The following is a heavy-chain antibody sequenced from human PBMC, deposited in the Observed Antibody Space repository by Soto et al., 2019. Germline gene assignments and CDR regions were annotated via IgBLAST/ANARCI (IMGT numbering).Heavy chain of an antibody. CDR3: VRGGHGSGSYLGSY. J-gene: IGHJ4*02. Sequence: EVQLVESGGGLAQPGGSLRLSCVASGFTFTTYWMSWVRQAPGKGLEWVANIRQDGGAQYYVDSVKGRFTISSDNDKNSVYLQTDSLGAEDTAVYYCVRGGHGSGSYLGSYWGQGILVTVSS. CDR2: IRQDGGAQ. CDR1: GFTFTTYW. V-gene: IGHV3-7*01. D-gene: IGHD3-10*01.